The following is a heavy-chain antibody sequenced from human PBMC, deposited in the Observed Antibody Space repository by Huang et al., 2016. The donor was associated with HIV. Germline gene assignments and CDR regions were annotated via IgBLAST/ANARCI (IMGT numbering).Heavy chain of an antibody. V-gene: IGHV5-51*02. CDR3: ARLAIDCSDGTCYTENYFDT. CDR1: GYTFTRTW. D-gene: IGHD2-15*01. J-gene: IGHJ4*02. Sequence: EVQLVQSGAEVKKPGQSLKISCKGSGYTFTRTWMGIVYPDDSDTTYSPSFQGQVTFSSDKSISTAYIQWKRLKASDTATYYCARLAIDCSDGTCYTENYFDTWGQGTQVTVSS. CDR2: VYPDDSDT.